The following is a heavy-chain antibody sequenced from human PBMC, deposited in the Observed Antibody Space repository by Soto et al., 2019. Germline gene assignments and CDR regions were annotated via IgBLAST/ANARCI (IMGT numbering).Heavy chain of an antibody. CDR3: ARQIYDSDTGPNFQYYFDS. V-gene: IGHV5-10-1*01. J-gene: IGHJ4*02. CDR1: GYSFACYW. D-gene: IGHD3-22*01. CDR2: IDPSDSQT. Sequence: GESLKISCKGSGYSFACYWITWVRQKPGKGLEWMGRIDPSDSQTYYSPSFRGHVTISFTKSITTVFLQWSSLRASDTAMYYCARQIYDSDTGPNFQYYFDSWGQGTPVTVSS.